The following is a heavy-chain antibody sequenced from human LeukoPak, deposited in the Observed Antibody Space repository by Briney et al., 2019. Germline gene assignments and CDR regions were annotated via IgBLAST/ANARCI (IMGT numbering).Heavy chain of an antibody. CDR3: ARRGKQQLNY. Sequence: SETLSLTCAVYGGSFSGYYWSWIRQPPGKGLEWIGEINHSGSTNYNPSRKSRVTISVDTSKNQFSLKLSSVTAADTAVYYCARRGKQQLNYWGQGTLVTVSS. V-gene: IGHV4-34*01. CDR2: INHSGST. J-gene: IGHJ4*02. D-gene: IGHD6-13*01. CDR1: GGSFSGYY.